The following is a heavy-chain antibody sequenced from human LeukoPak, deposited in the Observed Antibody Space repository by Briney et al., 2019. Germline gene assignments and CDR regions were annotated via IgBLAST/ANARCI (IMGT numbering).Heavy chain of an antibody. Sequence: SVKVSCKASGGTFSSYAVSWVRLTPGQGLEWLGGIIPVFGTTTYAQKFQAKVTMTADKSTNTAYLEISSLTSDDTAVYYCARCSPGDSSNFYAVLRYWGQGTQVTVST. J-gene: IGHJ4*02. CDR2: IIPVFGTT. CDR3: ARCSPGDSSNFYAVLRY. CDR1: GGTFSSYA. V-gene: IGHV1-69*06. D-gene: IGHD3-22*01.